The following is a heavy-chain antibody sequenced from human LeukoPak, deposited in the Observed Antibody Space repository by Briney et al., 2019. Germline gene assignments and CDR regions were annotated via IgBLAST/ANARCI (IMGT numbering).Heavy chain of an antibody. CDR3: ATAIPGYSSGWYYFDY. Sequence: ASVKVSCKVSGYTLTELSMHWVRQAPGKGLEWKGGFDPEDGETIYAQKFQGRVTMTEDTSTDTAYMELSSLRSEDTAVYYCATAIPGYSSGWYYFDYWGQGTLVTVSS. J-gene: IGHJ4*02. D-gene: IGHD6-19*01. V-gene: IGHV1-24*01. CDR2: FDPEDGET. CDR1: GYTLTELS.